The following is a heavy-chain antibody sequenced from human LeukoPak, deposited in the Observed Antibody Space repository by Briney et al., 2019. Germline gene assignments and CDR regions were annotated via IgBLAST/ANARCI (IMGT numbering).Heavy chain of an antibody. CDR3: AKNGQSGFSFDP. Sequence: SETLSLTCSVYGGSFSGYFWSWIRQPPGKGLEWIGEINHSGSTNYNPSLKSRVTISVDTSKNQFSLKLSSMTAADTAVYYCAKNGQSGFSFDPWGQGTLVIVSS. D-gene: IGHD3-3*01. CDR2: INHSGST. V-gene: IGHV4-34*01. CDR1: GGSFSGYF. J-gene: IGHJ5*02.